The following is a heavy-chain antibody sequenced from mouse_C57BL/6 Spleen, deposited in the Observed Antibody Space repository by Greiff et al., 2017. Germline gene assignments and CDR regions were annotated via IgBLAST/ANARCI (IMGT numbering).Heavy chain of an antibody. D-gene: IGHD4-1*01. CDR3: ARGGDWDAMDY. Sequence: DVMLVESGGGLVKPGGSLKLSCAASGFTFSSYAMSWVRQTPEKRLEWVATISDGGSYTYYPDNVKGRFTISRDNAKNNLYLQMSHLKSEDTAMYYCARGGDWDAMDYWGQGTSVTVSS. V-gene: IGHV5-4*03. CDR1: GFTFSSYA. CDR2: ISDGGSYT. J-gene: IGHJ4*01.